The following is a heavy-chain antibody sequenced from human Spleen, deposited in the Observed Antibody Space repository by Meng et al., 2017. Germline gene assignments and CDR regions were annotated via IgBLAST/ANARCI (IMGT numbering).Heavy chain of an antibody. CDR1: GGSISSSSYY. CDR3: ARKRITMVRGAFDY. Sequence: GSLRLSCTVSGGSISSSSYYWGWIRQPPGKGLEWIGSIYYSGSTYYNPSLKSRVTISVDTSKNQFSLKLSYVTAADTAVYYCARKRITMVRGAFDYWGQGTLVTVSS. D-gene: IGHD3-10*01. V-gene: IGHV4-39*07. CDR2: IYYSGST. J-gene: IGHJ4*02.